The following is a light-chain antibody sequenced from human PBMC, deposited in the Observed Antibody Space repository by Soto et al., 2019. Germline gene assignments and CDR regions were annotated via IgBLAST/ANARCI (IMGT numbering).Light chain of an antibody. CDR2: KAS. CDR3: QQYNHCWT. V-gene: IGKV1-5*03. Sequence: DIQMTQSPSTLSASVGDRVTITCRASEPISTWLAWYQQKPGKAPQLLIYKASNLQSGVPSRFSGSGSGTEFTLTIISLQPDDFATYYCQQYNHCWTFGQGTKVEIK. J-gene: IGKJ1*01. CDR1: EPISTW.